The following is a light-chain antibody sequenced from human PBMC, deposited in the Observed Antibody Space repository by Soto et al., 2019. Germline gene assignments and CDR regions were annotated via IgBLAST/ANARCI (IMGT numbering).Light chain of an antibody. CDR1: GSDVGNYNL. CDR3: CSYAVRSIWV. Sequence: QSALTQPASVSGSLGQSITISCSGSGSDVGNYNLVSWYQQQPGKAPKLIIYEVNKAPSGVSNRFSGSKSGNTASLTISGIQPDDESHYYCCSYAVRSIWVFGGGTKLTVL. CDR2: EVN. J-gene: IGLJ3*02. V-gene: IGLV2-23*02.